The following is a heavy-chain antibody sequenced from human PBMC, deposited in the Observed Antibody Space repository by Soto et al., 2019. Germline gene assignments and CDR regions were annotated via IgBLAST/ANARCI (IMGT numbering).Heavy chain of an antibody. CDR3: ARDLERYCSGGSCWGWFDP. CDR2: IIPILGIA. V-gene: IGHV1-69*08. J-gene: IGHJ5*02. Sequence: QVQLVQSGAEVKKPGSSVKVSCKASGGTFSSYTISWVRQAPGQGLEWMGRIIPILGIANYAQKFQGRVTITADKSTSTAYMELRSLRSEDTAVYYCARDLERYCSGGSCWGWFDPWGQGTLVTVSS. CDR1: GGTFSSYT. D-gene: IGHD2-15*01.